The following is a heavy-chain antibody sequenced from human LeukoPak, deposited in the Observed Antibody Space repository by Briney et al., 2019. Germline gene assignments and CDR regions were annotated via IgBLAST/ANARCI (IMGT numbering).Heavy chain of an antibody. D-gene: IGHD6-13*01. CDR2: ISSSSSYK. Sequence: GGSLRLSCAASGFTFSSHNMNWVRQAPGKGLEWVSSISSSSSYKYHADSVKGRLTISRDNAKNSLYLQMNSLRAEDTAVYHCARVKAGYSSSWYVPDYWGQGTLVTVSS. V-gene: IGHV3-21*01. J-gene: IGHJ4*02. CDR1: GFTFSSHN. CDR3: ARVKAGYSSSWYVPDY.